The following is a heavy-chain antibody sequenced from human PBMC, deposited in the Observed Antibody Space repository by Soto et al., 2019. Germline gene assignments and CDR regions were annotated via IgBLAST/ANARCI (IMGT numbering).Heavy chain of an antibody. CDR2: MNEDESNT. D-gene: IGHD3-3*01. CDR1: GFTFSNSW. Sequence: EVQLVESGGGLVQPGGSLRLSCATSGFTFSNSWRHWVRQAPGKGPVWVSGMNEDESNTNYADSVKGRFTNSRDNAKNTLYLQMNSLRAEDTAVYYCARGLFLDYWGQGTRVTVSS. V-gene: IGHV3-74*01. J-gene: IGHJ4*02. CDR3: ARGLFLDY.